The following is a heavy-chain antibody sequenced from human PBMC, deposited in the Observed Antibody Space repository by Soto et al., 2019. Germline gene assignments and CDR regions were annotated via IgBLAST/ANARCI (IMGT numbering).Heavy chain of an antibody. CDR2: IYYSGTT. Sequence: QVQLQESGPGLVKPSETLSLTCTVSGGSISSYFWSWIRQPPGKGLEWIGYIYYSGTTNYNPSLKSRVTISVDTSRNQFSLKLRSVTAADTAVYYCARGGRLVSAFPFDYWGQGTLVTVSS. J-gene: IGHJ4*02. CDR3: ARGGRLVSAFPFDY. D-gene: IGHD2-21*02. V-gene: IGHV4-59*01. CDR1: GGSISSYF.